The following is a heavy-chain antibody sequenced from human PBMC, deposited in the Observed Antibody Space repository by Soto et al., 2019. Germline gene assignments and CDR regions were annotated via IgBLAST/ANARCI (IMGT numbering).Heavy chain of an antibody. CDR1: GFTFSFCA. CDR2: IRGRGGDT. V-gene: IGHV3-23*01. J-gene: IGHJ4*02. CDR3: VTGHSDSYYYFDY. D-gene: IGHD3-22*01. Sequence: EVQLLESGGGLVQPGGSLRLSCAASGFTFSFCAMSWVRQAPGKGLEWVSSIRGRGGDTYYADSVRGRFTISRDNSKNTLYLQMNSLRVEDTAVYYCVTGHSDSYYYFDYWGQGTLVTVSS.